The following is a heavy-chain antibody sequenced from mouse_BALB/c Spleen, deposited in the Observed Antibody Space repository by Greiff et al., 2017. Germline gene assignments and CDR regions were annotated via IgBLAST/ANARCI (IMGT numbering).Heavy chain of an antibody. CDR3: ARGITTVVATWYFDV. Sequence: VQLQQPGAELVKPGASVKLSCKASGYTFTSYWMHWVKQRPGQGLEWIGEINPSNGRTNYNEKFKSKATLTVDKSSSTAYMQLSSLTSEDSAVYYCARGITTVVATWYFDVWGAGTTVTVSS. D-gene: IGHD1-1*01. CDR2: INPSNGRT. V-gene: IGHV1S81*02. J-gene: IGHJ1*01. CDR1: GYTFTSYW.